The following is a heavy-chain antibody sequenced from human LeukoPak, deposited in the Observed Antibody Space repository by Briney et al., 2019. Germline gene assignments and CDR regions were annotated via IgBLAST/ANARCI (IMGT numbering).Heavy chain of an antibody. D-gene: IGHD3-22*01. CDR3: AKVQYYHSSGYLDY. Sequence: GGSLRLSCAASGFTFSSYGMHWVRQAPGKGLKWVAVISTDGSNEYYVDSVKGRFTISRDNSENMLYLQMKSLRAEDTAVYYCAKVQYYHSSGYLDYWGQGTLVTVSS. V-gene: IGHV3-30*18. J-gene: IGHJ4*02. CDR1: GFTFSSYG. CDR2: ISTDGSNE.